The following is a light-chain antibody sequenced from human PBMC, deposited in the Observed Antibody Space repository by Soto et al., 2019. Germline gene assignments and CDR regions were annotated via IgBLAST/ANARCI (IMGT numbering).Light chain of an antibody. CDR1: NSDVGNYDY. V-gene: IGLV2-14*01. CDR3: TSYTTSNTLVV. Sequence: QSALTQPASVSGSPGQSITISCTGTNSDVGNYDYVSWYQQHPGKAPKLMIFYVTSRPSGVSNRFSGSKSGNTASLTISGLQAEDEADYYCTSYTTSNTLVVFGGGTKVTVL. CDR2: YVT. J-gene: IGLJ2*01.